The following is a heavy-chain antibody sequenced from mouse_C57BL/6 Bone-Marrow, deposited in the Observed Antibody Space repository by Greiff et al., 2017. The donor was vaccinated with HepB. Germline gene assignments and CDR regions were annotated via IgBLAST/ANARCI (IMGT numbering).Heavy chain of an antibody. J-gene: IGHJ4*01. CDR1: GFSLSTSGMG. CDR3: ARRARYYYYGSSPYYAMDY. V-gene: IGHV8-12*01. CDR2: IYWDDDK. Sequence: QVQLKESGPGILQSSQTLSLTCSFSGFSLSTSGMGVSWIRQPSGKGLEWLAHIYWDDDKRYNPSLKSRLTISKDTSRNQVFLKITSVDTADTATYYCARRARYYYYGSSPYYAMDYWGQGTSVTVSS. D-gene: IGHD1-1*01.